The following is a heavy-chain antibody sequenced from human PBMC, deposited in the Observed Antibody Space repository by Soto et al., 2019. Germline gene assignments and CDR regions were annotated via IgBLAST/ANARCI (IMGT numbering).Heavy chain of an antibody. D-gene: IGHD2-15*01. Sequence: QLQLQESGPGLVKPSETLSLTCTVSGGSISSSSYYWGWIRQPPGKGLEWIGSIYYSGSTYYNPSLKSRVTISVDTSKNQFSLKLSSVTAADTAVYYCARRVNVVVAATRGRYNWFDPWGQGTLVTVSS. J-gene: IGHJ5*02. CDR1: GGSISSSSYY. CDR2: IYYSGST. CDR3: ARRVNVVVAATRGRYNWFDP. V-gene: IGHV4-39*01.